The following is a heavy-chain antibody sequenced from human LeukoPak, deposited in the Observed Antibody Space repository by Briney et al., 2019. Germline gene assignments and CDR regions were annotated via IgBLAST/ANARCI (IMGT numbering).Heavy chain of an antibody. J-gene: IGHJ5*02. CDR3: AMTVDIVVPFDP. CDR2: INPNSGGT. V-gene: IGHV1-2*02. CDR1: GYTFTSYY. Sequence: ASVKVSCKASGYTFTSYYMHWVRQAPGQGLEWMGWINPNSGGTNYAQKFQGRVTMTRDTSISTAYMELSRLRSDDTAVYYCAMTVDIVVPFDPWGQGTLVTVSS. D-gene: IGHD2-15*01.